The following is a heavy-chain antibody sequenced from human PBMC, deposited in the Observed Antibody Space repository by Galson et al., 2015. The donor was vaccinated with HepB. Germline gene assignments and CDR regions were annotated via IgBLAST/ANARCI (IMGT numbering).Heavy chain of an antibody. J-gene: IGHJ4*02. CDR3: GRAPPNRGRSGMHFLNS. Sequence: SVKVSCKASGYTLTNYHFHWVRQAPGQGLEWMGWISPYNGDTRYVQKFQGRVTFTTDTSTSTAYMELRSLTSDDTAVYSCGRAPPNRGRSGMHFLNSWGQGALVTVSS. CDR2: ISPYNGDT. CDR1: GYTLTNYH. D-gene: IGHD2/OR15-2a*01. V-gene: IGHV1-18*04.